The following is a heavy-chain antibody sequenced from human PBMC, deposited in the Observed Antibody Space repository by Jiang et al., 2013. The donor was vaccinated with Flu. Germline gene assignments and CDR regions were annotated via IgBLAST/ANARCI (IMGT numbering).Heavy chain of an antibody. V-gene: IGHV1-69*04. D-gene: IGHD5-18*01. Sequence: DYAQKFQDRVTITVDKSTSTAYMDLSSLRSDDTAVYYCARGVGGYSYGYFVDSWGQGTLVTVSS. J-gene: IGHJ4*02. CDR3: ARGVGGYSYGYFVDS.